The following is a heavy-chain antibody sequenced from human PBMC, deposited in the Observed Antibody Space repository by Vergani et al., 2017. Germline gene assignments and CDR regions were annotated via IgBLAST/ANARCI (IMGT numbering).Heavy chain of an antibody. CDR1: GGSISSGSYY. CDR2: IYTSGST. D-gene: IGHD5-18*01. J-gene: IGHJ3*02. V-gene: IGHV4-61*02. Sequence: QVQLQESGPGLVKPSQTLSLTCTVSGGSISSGSYYWSWIRQPAGKGLEWIGRIYTSGSTNYNPSLKSRVTISVDTSKNQFSLKLSSVTAAGTAVYYCARDRVDTLWAFDIWGQGTMVTVSS. CDR3: ARDRVDTLWAFDI.